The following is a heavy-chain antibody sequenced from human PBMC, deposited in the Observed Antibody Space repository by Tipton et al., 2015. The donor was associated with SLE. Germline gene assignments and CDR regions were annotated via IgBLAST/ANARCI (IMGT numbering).Heavy chain of an antibody. D-gene: IGHD3-22*01. CDR3: AKGDDSSAEGHFDY. Sequence: GSLRLSCAASGFSFNTYAMSWVRQAPGKGLEWVSTITGGGGATYYADSVKGRFTISRDISKNTLYLQMSSLRADDTAIYYCAKGDDSSAEGHFDYWSQGTLVTVSS. CDR1: GFSFNTYA. CDR2: ITGGGGAT. V-gene: IGHV3-23*01. J-gene: IGHJ4*02.